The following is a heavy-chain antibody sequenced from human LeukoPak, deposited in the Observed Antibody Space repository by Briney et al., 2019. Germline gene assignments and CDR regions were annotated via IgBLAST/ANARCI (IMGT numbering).Heavy chain of an antibody. V-gene: IGHV3-23*01. CDR1: GFTFSSYE. Sequence: GGSLRLSCAASGFTFSSYEMNWVRQAPGKGLGWVSSITSSGDGTYYADSVKGRFTISRDNSKNTLYLQMNSLRAGDTAVYYCAKRSSGNYYFDNWGQGTLVTVSS. D-gene: IGHD3-22*01. CDR2: ITSSGDGT. CDR3: AKRSSGNYYFDN. J-gene: IGHJ4*02.